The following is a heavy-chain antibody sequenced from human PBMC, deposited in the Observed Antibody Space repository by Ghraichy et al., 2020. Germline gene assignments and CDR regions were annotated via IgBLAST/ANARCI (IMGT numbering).Heavy chain of an antibody. CDR1: GYSFTSYW. D-gene: IGHD6-19*01. CDR3: ARLPQYTTGWYGWFDP. Sequence: GESLNISCKGSGYSFTSYWISWVRQMPGKGLEWMGTIDPSDSYTNYSPSFQGHVTISADKSISTAFLQWSSLNASDTAMYYCARLPQYTTGWYGWFDPWGQGTLVTVSS. V-gene: IGHV5-10-1*01. J-gene: IGHJ5*02. CDR2: IDPSDSYT.